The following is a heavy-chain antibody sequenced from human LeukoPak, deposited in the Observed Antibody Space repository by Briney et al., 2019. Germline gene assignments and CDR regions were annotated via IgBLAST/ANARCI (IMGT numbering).Heavy chain of an antibody. V-gene: IGHV4-61*08. D-gene: IGHD2-15*01. J-gene: IGHJ4*02. CDR2: IYYSGST. Sequence: SETLSLTCTVSGGSISSGDYYWSWIRQPPGKGLEWIGYIYYSGSTNYNPSLKSRVTISVDTSKNQFSLKLSSVTAADTAVYYCARGYCSGGSCYSDYWGQGTLVTVSS. CDR1: GGSISSGDYY. CDR3: ARGYCSGGSCYSDY.